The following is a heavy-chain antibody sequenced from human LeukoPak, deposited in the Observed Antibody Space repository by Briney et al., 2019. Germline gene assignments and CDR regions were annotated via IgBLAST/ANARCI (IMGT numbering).Heavy chain of an antibody. J-gene: IGHJ6*03. V-gene: IGHV3-33*06. D-gene: IGHD3-10*01. CDR3: AKDGSYYGSGGYYNRAYYYYYYMDV. Sequence: PGGSLGLSCAASGFTFSSYGMHWVRQAPGKGLEWVAVIWFDGSNKYYADSVKGRFTISRDNSKNTLYLQMNSLRAEDTAVYYCAKDGSYYGSGGYYNRAYYYYYYMDVWGKGTTVTVSS. CDR2: IWFDGSNK. CDR1: GFTFSSYG.